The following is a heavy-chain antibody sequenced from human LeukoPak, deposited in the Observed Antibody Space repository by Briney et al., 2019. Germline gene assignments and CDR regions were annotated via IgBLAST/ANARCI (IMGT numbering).Heavy chain of an antibody. J-gene: IGHJ5*02. V-gene: IGHV3-23*01. CDR3: AKASSVVVPAAAKT. CDR1: GFTFSSYA. D-gene: IGHD2-2*01. CDR2: ISGSGGST. Sequence: PGGSLRLSCAASGFTFSSYAMSWVRQAPGKGLEWVSAISGSGGSTYYADSVKGRFTISRDNSKNTAYLQMNSLRGEDTAVYYCAKASSVVVPAAAKTWGQGTLVTVSS.